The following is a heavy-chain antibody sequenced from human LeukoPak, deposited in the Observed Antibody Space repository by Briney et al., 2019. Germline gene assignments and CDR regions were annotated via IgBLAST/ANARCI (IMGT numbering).Heavy chain of an antibody. V-gene: IGHV3-23*01. J-gene: IGHJ4*02. Sequence: GGSLRLSCAASGFTFSSSAMSWVRQAPGKGLEWVSAISNNGGYTYYADSVQGRFTISRDNSKSTLCLQMNSLRAEDTAVYYCAKSLRTRIYYFDYWGQGTLVTVSS. CDR1: GFTFSSSA. CDR2: ISNNGGYT. D-gene: IGHD1-7*01. CDR3: AKSLRTRIYYFDY.